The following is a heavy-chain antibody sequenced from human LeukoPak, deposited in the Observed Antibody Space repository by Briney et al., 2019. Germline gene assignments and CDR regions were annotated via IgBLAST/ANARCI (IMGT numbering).Heavy chain of an antibody. D-gene: IGHD4-17*01. CDR3: ASVGDDRNYYYYYGIDV. CDR1: GGSFSGYY. V-gene: IGHV4-34*01. Sequence: SETLSLTCAVYGGSFSGYYWSWIRQPPGKGLEWIGEINHSGSTNYNPSLKSRVTISVDTSKNQFSLKLSSVTAADTAVYYCASVGDDRNYYYYYGIDVWGQGTTVTVSS. CDR2: INHSGST. J-gene: IGHJ6*02.